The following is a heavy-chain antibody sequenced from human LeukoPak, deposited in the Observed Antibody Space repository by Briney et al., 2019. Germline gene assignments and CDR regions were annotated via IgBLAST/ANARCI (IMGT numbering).Heavy chain of an antibody. D-gene: IGHD3-22*01. Sequence: SETLSLTCTVSGGSISSSSYYWGWIRQPPGKGLEWVGSIYYSGSTYYNPSLKSRVTISVDTSKNQFSLRLSSVTAADTAVYYCARDTVVISHDAFDIWGLGTMVTVSS. V-gene: IGHV4-39*02. CDR2: IYYSGST. J-gene: IGHJ3*02. CDR3: ARDTVVISHDAFDI. CDR1: GGSISSSSYY.